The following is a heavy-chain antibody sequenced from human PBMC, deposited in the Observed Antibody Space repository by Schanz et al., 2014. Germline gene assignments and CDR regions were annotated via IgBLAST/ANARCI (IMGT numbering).Heavy chain of an antibody. CDR2: IRYDGRNK. D-gene: IGHD6-13*01. J-gene: IGHJ4*02. CDR3: AKDLAAVGVFDY. CDR1: GFTFISYD. V-gene: IGHV3-30*02. Sequence: VQLVESGGGLVKPGGSLRLSCAASGFTFISYDIHWVRQAPGKGLEWVAVIRYDGRNKNFVESVKGRFTISRDNSNNTVYLQMNTLRAEDTAIYYCAKDLAAVGVFDYWGQGSLXTVSP.